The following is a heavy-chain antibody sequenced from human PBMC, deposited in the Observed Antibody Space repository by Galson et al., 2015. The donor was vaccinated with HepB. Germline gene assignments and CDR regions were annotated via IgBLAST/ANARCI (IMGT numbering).Heavy chain of an antibody. V-gene: IGHV3-30*04. CDR3: ARDRSLREAQWLVPCFDS. D-gene: IGHD6-19*01. CDR2: ISYDGTNE. Sequence: SLRLSCAASGFTFSSYIMHWVRQAPGKGLEWVSLISYDGTNENYADSVKGRFTISRDNSKDTLYLQMNSLRAEDTAVYYCARDRSLREAQWLVPCFDSWGQGTLVTVSS. J-gene: IGHJ4*02. CDR1: GFTFSSYI.